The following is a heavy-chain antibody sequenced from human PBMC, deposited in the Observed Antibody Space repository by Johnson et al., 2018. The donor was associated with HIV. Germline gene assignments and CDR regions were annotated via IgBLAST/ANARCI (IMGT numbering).Heavy chain of an antibody. Sequence: QVQLVESGGGVVQPGRSLRLSCAASGFTFSSYAMHWVRQAPGKGLEWVAFILYNGNNKYYADSVKGRFTISRDNSKNTLYLQMNSLRAEDTAVYYCAKDGPGGAFDIWGQGTMVTVSS. CDR3: AKDGPGGAFDI. CDR1: GFTFSSYA. D-gene: IGHD3-10*01. J-gene: IGHJ3*02. CDR2: ILYNGNNK. V-gene: IGHV3-30-3*01.